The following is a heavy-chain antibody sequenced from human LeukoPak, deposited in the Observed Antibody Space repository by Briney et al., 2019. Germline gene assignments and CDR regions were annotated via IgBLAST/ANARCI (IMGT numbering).Heavy chain of an antibody. D-gene: IGHD6-13*01. CDR1: GGSISSGGYS. CDR3: ASYHSSSWEYYFDY. V-gene: IGHV4-30-2*01. J-gene: IGHJ4*02. CDR2: IYHSGST. Sequence: SETLSLTCAVSGGSISSGGYSWSWIRQPPGKGLEWIGYIYHSGSTYYNPSLKSRVTISVDRSKNQFSLKLSSVTAADTAVYYCASYHSSSWEYYFDYWGQGTLVTVSS.